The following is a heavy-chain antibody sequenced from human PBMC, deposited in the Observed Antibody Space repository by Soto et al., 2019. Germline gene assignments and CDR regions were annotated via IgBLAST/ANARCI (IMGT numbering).Heavy chain of an antibody. D-gene: IGHD3-22*01. CDR2: INHSGST. CDR3: AREGDSSGYYLDY. J-gene: IGHJ4*02. CDR1: VGSFSGYY. Sequence: SETLSLTCAVYVGSFSGYYWSWIRQPPGKGLEWIGEINHSGSTNYNPSLKSRVTISVDTSKNQFSLKLSSVTAADTAVYYCAREGDSSGYYLDYWGQGTLVTVSS. V-gene: IGHV4-34*01.